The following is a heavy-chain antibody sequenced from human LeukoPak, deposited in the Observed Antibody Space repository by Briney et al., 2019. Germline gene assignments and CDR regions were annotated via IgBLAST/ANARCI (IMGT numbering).Heavy chain of an antibody. CDR2: IYPGDSDT. CDR3: ARGGTDDFWSGYTLPGYFDY. J-gene: IGHJ4*02. V-gene: IGHV5-51*03. D-gene: IGHD3-3*01. Sequence: KPGESLKISCKGSGYSFTSYWIGWVRQMTGKGLEWMGIIYPGDSDTRYSPSFQGQVTISADKSISTAYLQWSSLKASDTAMYYCARGGTDDFWSGYTLPGYFDYWGQGTLVTVSS. CDR1: GYSFTSYW.